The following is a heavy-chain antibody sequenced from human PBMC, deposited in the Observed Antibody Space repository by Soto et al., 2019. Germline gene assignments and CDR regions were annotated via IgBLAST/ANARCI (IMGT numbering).Heavy chain of an antibody. CDR3: ARDMRYYDSSGYYWGKNWFDP. CDR1: GGSISSYY. V-gene: IGHV4-59*01. CDR2: IYYSGST. J-gene: IGHJ5*02. D-gene: IGHD3-22*01. Sequence: SETLSLTCTVSGGSISSYYWSWIRQPPGKGLEWIGYIYYSGSTNYNPPLKSRVTISVDTSKNQFSLKLSSVTAADTAVYYCARDMRYYDSSGYYWGKNWFDPWGQGTLVTVSS.